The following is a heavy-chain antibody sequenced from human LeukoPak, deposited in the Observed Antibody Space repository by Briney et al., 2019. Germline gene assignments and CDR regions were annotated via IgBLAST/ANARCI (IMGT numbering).Heavy chain of an antibody. CDR2: ISGSGSTI. CDR1: GFTFDDYG. CDR3: ARVDSSGYLNNWFDP. D-gene: IGHD3-22*01. V-gene: IGHV3-48*01. J-gene: IGHJ5*02. Sequence: GGSLRLSCAASGFTFDDYGLSWVRQAPGKGLQWVSYISGSGSTIYYADSVKGRFTISRDNSKNTLYLQMNSLRAEDTAVYYCARVDSSGYLNNWFDPWGQGTLVTVSS.